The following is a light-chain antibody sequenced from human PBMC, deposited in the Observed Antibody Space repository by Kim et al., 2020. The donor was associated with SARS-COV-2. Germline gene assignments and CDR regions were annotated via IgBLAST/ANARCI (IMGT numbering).Light chain of an antibody. CDR1: RSDGGCQKY. CDR3: CSYTNSGTYV. CDR2: DVT. V-gene: IGLV2-14*03. Sequence: GQSTTISGPGTRSDGGCQKYVSWYQQHPGKAPKLMILDVTNRPSGISDRFSGSKAGNTASLTISGLRAEDEADYYCCSYTNSGTYVFGSGTKVTVL. J-gene: IGLJ1*01.